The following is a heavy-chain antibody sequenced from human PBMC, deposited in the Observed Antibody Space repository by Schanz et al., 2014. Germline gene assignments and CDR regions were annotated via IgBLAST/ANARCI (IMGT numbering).Heavy chain of an antibody. D-gene: IGHD2-8*02. V-gene: IGHV4-59*12. CDR3: ARDSLRGATGGYGMDV. CDR1: GGSIRSYF. Sequence: QVQLQESGPGLLKPSETLSLTCTVSGGSIRSYFWSWIRQPPGKGLEWIGEINQSGTTNYNPSLKSRVTISVDKSKNQFSLKVRSVTAADTAVYYCARDSLRGATGGYGMDVWGQGTTVTVSS. J-gene: IGHJ6*02. CDR2: INQSGTT.